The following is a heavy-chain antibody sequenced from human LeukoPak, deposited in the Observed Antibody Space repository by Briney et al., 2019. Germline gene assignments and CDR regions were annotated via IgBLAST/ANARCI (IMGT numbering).Heavy chain of an antibody. D-gene: IGHD1-26*01. CDR1: VGSVSSYD. J-gene: IGHJ3*02. V-gene: IGHV4-59*02. CDR3: ARGPFRGTGDGAFDI. Sequence: SETLSLTCTVSVGSVSSYDWSWIRQPPGKGLEWMGYTYYSGSTNYNPSLTSRVTISIDTSKNQFSLRLSSVTAADTAIYYCARGPFRGTGDGAFDIWGQGQWSPSLQ. CDR2: TYYSGST.